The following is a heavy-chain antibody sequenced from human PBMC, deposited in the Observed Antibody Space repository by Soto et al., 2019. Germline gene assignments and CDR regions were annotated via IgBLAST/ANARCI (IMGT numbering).Heavy chain of an antibody. D-gene: IGHD2-2*01. CDR1: GYTFTSYG. CDR2: ISAYNGNT. J-gene: IGHJ6*02. Sequence: ASVKVSCKASGYTFTSYGISWVRQAPGQGLEWMGWISAYNGNTNYAQKLQGRVTMTTDTSTSTAYMELRSLRSDDTAVYYCASSFTSSQWRYGMDVWGQGTSVTVSS. V-gene: IGHV1-18*01. CDR3: ASSFTSSQWRYGMDV.